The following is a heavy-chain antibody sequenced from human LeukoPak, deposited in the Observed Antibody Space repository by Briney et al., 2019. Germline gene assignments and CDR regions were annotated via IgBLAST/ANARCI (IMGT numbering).Heavy chain of an antibody. CDR2: ISSISSYI. CDR1: GSTFNTYK. J-gene: IGHJ4*02. D-gene: IGHD3-22*01. V-gene: IGHV3-21*01. CDR3: ARLYDSSAYHADHVDY. Sequence: GRCQRPFCAPSGSTFNTYKMNSVRQAAGGWLGWVSFISSISSYIYYADSVKGRFTISRDNAKTSLYLQMNSLRAEDTAVYYGARLYDSSAYHADHVDYWGQGTLVTVSS.